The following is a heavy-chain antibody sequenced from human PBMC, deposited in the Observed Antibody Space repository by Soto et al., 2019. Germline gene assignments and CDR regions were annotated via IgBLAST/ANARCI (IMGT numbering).Heavy chain of an antibody. J-gene: IGHJ4*01. CDR1: GGSISSSNC. CDR3: DSIMFLFDSGAHYHVREY. D-gene: IGHD5-12*01. Sequence: SETLSLTCAVSGGSISSSNCWNWVRQPPGKGLEGGGEIFHTGSTNYNPSLRSRATISVDKSKKLFSLMLLSVPAEHRDVYYCDSIMFLFDSGAHYHVREYWGHGLLVTVSS. CDR2: IFHTGST. V-gene: IGHV4-4*02.